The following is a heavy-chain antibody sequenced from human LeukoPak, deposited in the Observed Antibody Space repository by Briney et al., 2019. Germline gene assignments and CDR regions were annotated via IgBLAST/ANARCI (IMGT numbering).Heavy chain of an antibody. CDR1: GFTFSSYA. CDR2: ISGSGGST. Sequence: GGSLRLSCAASGFTFSSYAMSWVRQAPGKGLEWVSAISGSGGSTYYADSVKGRFTISRDNSKNPLYLQMNSLRAEDTAVYYCAKANVLLWFGESPYGMDVWGQGTTVTVSS. J-gene: IGHJ6*02. V-gene: IGHV3-23*01. D-gene: IGHD3-10*01. CDR3: AKANVLLWFGESPYGMDV.